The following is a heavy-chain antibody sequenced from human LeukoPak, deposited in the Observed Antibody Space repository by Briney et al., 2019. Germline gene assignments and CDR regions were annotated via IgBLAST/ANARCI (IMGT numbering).Heavy chain of an antibody. Sequence: SETLSLTCTVSGGSISSGDYYWSWIRQPPGKGLEWIGYIYYSGSTYYNPSLKSRVTISVDTSKNQFSLKLSSVTAADTAVYYCARGYPERSIAAPTGFDYWGQGTLVTVSS. CDR3: ARGYPERSIAAPTGFDY. J-gene: IGHJ4*02. CDR2: IYYSGST. D-gene: IGHD6-6*01. V-gene: IGHV4-30-4*01. CDR1: GGSISSGDYY.